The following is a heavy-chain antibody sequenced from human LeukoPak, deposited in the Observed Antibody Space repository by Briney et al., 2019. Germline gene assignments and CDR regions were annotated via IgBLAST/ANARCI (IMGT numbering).Heavy chain of an antibody. CDR1: GFSLTTHGLG. D-gene: IGHD2-15*01. Sequence: SGPTLVNPTQTLPLTCTVTGFSLTTHGLGVGWIRQAPANVRAGHAVIFLHCDRRYNSSLRSRLTITSDNYNNQVVLTMTNMDPVDTATYFCAHSLRRPCCSGGNCYYFDYWGQGTLVTVSS. CDR2: IFLHCDR. J-gene: IGHJ4*02. CDR3: AHSLRRPCCSGGNCYYFDY. V-gene: IGHV2-5*01.